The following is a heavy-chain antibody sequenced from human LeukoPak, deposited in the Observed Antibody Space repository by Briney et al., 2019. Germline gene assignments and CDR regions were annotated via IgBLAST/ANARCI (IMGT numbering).Heavy chain of an antibody. J-gene: IGHJ3*02. Sequence: SETLSLTCTVSRGSISSGSYYWNWIRQPAGKGLEWIGRIYTSGSTYYNPSLKSRVTMSVDTSKNQFSLKLSSMTAADTAVYYCARDWEAYGDLPGAFDIWGQGTMVTVSP. CDR2: IYTSGST. CDR3: ARDWEAYGDLPGAFDI. D-gene: IGHD4-17*01. V-gene: IGHV4-61*02. CDR1: RGSISSGSYY.